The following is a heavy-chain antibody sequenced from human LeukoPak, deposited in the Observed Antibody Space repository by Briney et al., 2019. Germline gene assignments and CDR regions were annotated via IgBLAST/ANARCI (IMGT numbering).Heavy chain of an antibody. CDR2: INPNSGGT. CDR3: ARAPYGSGSYYFDY. Sequence: ASVKVSCKASGYTFTGYYMHWVRQAPGQGLEWMGWINPNSGGTNYAQKFQGRVTMTRDTSISTAYMELSRLRSDDTAVYYCARAPYGSGSYYFDYWGQGTLVTVSS. CDR1: GYTFTGYY. V-gene: IGHV1-2*02. D-gene: IGHD3-10*01. J-gene: IGHJ4*02.